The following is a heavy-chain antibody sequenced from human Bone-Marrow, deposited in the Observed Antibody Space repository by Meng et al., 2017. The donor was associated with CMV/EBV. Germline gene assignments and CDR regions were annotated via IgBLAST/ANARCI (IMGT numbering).Heavy chain of an antibody. J-gene: IGHJ4*02. CDR3: ARGWIYCSSSSCVVDY. Sequence: GGSLRLSCAASGFTFSSYAMHWVRQAPGKGLEWVAVISYDGTNKYYADSVKGRFTISRDSSKNTLYLQMNSRRPDDTAVYYCARGWIYCSSSSCVVDYWGQGTLVTVSS. D-gene: IGHD2-2*01. V-gene: IGHV3-30-3*01. CDR1: GFTFSSYA. CDR2: ISYDGTNK.